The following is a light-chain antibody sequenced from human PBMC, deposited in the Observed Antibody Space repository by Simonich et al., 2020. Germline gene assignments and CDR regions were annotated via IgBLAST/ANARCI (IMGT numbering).Light chain of an antibody. Sequence: DIVMTQSPDSLAVSLGERATINCKSSQSVLYNYNTKNYLAWYQQKPGQPPKLLIYWASTRESGVPDRFSGSGSGTDLTLTSSSLQAEDVAVYYCQQYYSTPYTFGQGTKLEIK. CDR2: WAS. V-gene: IGKV4-1*01. CDR1: QSVLYNYNTKNY. CDR3: QQYYSTPYT. J-gene: IGKJ2*01.